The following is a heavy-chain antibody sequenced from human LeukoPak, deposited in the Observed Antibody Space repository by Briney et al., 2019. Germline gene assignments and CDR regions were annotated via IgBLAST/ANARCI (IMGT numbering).Heavy chain of an antibody. D-gene: IGHD2-2*01. CDR3: ARDRGFIVVVPAAFDY. CDR2: IWYDGSNK. J-gene: IGHJ4*02. CDR1: GFTFSSYG. Sequence: PGGSLRLSCAASGFTFSSYGMHWIRQAPGKGLEWVAVIWYDGSNKYYADSVKGRFTISRDNSKNTLYLQMNSLRAEDTAVYYCARDRGFIVVVPAAFDYWGQGTLVTVSS. V-gene: IGHV3-33*01.